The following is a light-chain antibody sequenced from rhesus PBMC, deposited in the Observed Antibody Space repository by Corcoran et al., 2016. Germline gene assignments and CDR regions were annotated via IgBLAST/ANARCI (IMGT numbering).Light chain of an antibody. J-gene: IGKJ2*01. V-gene: IGKV3S9*01. CDR2: GAS. CDR1: QSVSSY. CDR3: QQYNNWNS. Sequence: EIVMTQSPATLSLSPGERATLSCRASQSVSSYVAWYQQNPEQAPRLLIYGASSRATGIPDRFSGSGSGTDFTLIISSLEPEDVGLYYCQQYNNWNSFGQGTKVEIK.